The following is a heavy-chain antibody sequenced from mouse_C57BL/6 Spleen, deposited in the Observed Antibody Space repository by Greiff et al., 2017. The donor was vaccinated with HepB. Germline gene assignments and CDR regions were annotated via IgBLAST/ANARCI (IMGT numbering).Heavy chain of an antibody. D-gene: IGHD4-1*01. Sequence: VQLQQPGAELVKPGASVKLSCKASGYTFTSYWMHWVKQRPGQGLEWIGMIHPNSGSTNYNEKFKSKATLTVDKSSSTAYMQLSSLTSEDSAVYYCARSLGRRYFDVWGTGTTVTVSS. V-gene: IGHV1-64*01. J-gene: IGHJ1*03. CDR1: GYTFTSYW. CDR2: IHPNSGST. CDR3: ARSLGRRYFDV.